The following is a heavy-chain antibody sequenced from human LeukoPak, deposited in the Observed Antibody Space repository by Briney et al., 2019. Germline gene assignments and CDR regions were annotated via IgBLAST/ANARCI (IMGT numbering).Heavy chain of an antibody. CDR1: GFTFSSYG. J-gene: IGHJ4*02. V-gene: IGHV3-33*06. D-gene: IGHD5-24*01. CDR2: IWYDGSDK. Sequence: GGSLRLSCAASGFTFSSYGMHWVRQAPGKGLEWVAIIWYDGSDKYYADSVKGRFTISRDNSKNTTYLQMNSLRAEDTAIYYCAKDRSERWLQVGHYLDSWGQGTLVTVSS. CDR3: AKDRSERWLQVGHYLDS.